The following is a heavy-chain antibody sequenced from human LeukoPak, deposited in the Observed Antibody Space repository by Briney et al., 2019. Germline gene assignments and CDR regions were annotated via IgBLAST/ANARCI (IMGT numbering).Heavy chain of an antibody. Sequence: PSETLSLTCAVSGGSMSSYYGSWIRQPAGNGLEWIGYNYYSGSTNYNPSLKSRVIISADTSKNQFSLKLSSVTAADTAVYYCARGKCDRSAYCPPDYWGQRTLVTVSS. CDR2: NYYSGST. V-gene: IGHV4-59*01. CDR1: GGSMSSYY. J-gene: IGHJ4*02. D-gene: IGHD3-22*01. CDR3: ARGKCDRSAYCPPDY.